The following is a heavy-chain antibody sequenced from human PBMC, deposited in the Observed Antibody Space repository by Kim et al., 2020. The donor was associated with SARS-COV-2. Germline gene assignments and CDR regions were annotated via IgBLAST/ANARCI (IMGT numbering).Heavy chain of an antibody. V-gene: IGHV3-21*01. Sequence: GGSLRLSCAASGFTFSSYSMNWVRQAPGKGLEWVSSISSSSSYIYYADSVKGRFTISRDNAKNSLYLQMNSLRAEDTAVYYCARARGQWLVPAGGSDYYYYYMDVWGKGTTVTVSS. CDR3: ARARGQWLVPAGGSDYYYYYMDV. D-gene: IGHD6-19*01. CDR2: ISSSSSYI. J-gene: IGHJ6*03. CDR1: GFTFSSYS.